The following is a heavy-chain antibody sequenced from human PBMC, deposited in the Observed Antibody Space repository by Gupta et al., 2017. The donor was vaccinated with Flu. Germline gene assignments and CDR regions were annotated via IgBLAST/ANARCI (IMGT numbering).Heavy chain of an antibody. D-gene: IGHD5-12*01. V-gene: IGHV4-39*01. CDR2: IYYSGST. J-gene: IGHJ4*02. Sequence: SSSSYYWGWIRQPPGKGLEWSGSIYYSGSTYYNPSLKSRVTISVDTSKNQFSLKLSSVTAADTAVYYCARQRLRGRSNFDYWGQGTLVTVSS. CDR1: SSSSYY. CDR3: ARQRLRGRSNFDY.